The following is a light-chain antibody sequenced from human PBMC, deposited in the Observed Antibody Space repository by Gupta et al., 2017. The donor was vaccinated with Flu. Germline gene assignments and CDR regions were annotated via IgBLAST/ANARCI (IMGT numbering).Light chain of an antibody. CDR1: QGISNY. CDR2: DAS. CDR3: QQYDNFPRWT. V-gene: IGKV1-33*01. J-gene: IGKJ1*01. Sequence: DIQMTQSPSSLSASVGDRVTITCQASQGISNYLNWYQQKPGKAPKLLIYDASNLETGVPSRFSGSGSGTDFTFTISSLQPEDIATYYCQQYDNFPRWTFGQGTKVEIK.